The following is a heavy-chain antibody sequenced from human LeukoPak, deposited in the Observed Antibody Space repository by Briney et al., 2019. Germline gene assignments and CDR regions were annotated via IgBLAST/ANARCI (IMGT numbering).Heavy chain of an antibody. CDR2: ISPYNGNT. Sequence: PAASVKVSCKASGYTFTSDGISWVRQAPGQGLEWMGWISPYNGNTNYAPKLQGRLTMTTDTSTSTAYMELRGLRSDDTAVYYCARDRQCAYWGQGTLVTVSS. D-gene: IGHD4-11*01. CDR1: GYTFTSDG. V-gene: IGHV1-18*01. CDR3: ARDRQCAY. J-gene: IGHJ4*02.